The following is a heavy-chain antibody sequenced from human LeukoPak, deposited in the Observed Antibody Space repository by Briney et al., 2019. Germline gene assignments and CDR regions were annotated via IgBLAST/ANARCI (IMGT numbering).Heavy chain of an antibody. D-gene: IGHD4-23*01. J-gene: IGHJ4*02. CDR3: ARGTYGGNSGVPFDY. Sequence: GGSLRLSCAASGFTFSNAWMSWVRQAPGKGLEWVSGISGSGAITYYADSLKGRFTISRDNAKNTLYLQMNSLRAEDTAVYYCARGTYGGNSGVPFDYWGQGTLVTVSS. CDR2: ISGSGAIT. CDR1: GFTFSNAW. V-gene: IGHV3-23*01.